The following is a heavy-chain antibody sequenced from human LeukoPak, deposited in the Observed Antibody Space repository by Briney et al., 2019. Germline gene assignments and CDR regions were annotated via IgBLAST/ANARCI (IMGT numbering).Heavy chain of an antibody. CDR2: IYHSGST. V-gene: IGHV4-38-2*02. Sequence: SETLSLTCTVSGYSISSGYYWGWIRQPPGKGLEWIGSIYHSGSTYYNPSLKSRVTISVDTSKNQFSPKLSSVTAADTAVYYCARSIAAEGWFDPWGQGTLVTVSS. CDR3: ARSIAAEGWFDP. D-gene: IGHD6-13*01. J-gene: IGHJ5*02. CDR1: GYSISSGYY.